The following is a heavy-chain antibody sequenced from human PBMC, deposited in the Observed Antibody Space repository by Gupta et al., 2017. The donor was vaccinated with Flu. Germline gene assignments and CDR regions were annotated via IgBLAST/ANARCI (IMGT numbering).Heavy chain of an antibody. V-gene: IGHV2-5*01. CDR1: GFSLSTTGVG. J-gene: IGHJ4*02. D-gene: IGHD3-22*01. CDR3: AHSYAEYYDSTGPRIFDY. CDR2: IYWNDDK. Sequence: QITLKESGPTVVKPTQTLTLTCSFSGFSLSTTGVGVGWIRQPPGKALEWLALIYWNDDKRYSPSLKTRLIITKDTSKNQVVLTMTKMDPVDTATYYCAHSYAEYYDSTGPRIFDYWGQGTLVTVSS.